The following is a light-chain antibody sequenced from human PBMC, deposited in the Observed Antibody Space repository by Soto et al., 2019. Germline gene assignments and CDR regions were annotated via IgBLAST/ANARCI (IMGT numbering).Light chain of an antibody. CDR3: AVWDDSLNRPV. CDR1: RSNIAGNA. V-gene: IGLV1-44*01. CDR2: SDS. J-gene: IGLJ2*01. Sequence: QSVLTQPPSASGTPGQRVTISCSGSRSNIAGNAVNWYQQLPGTAPKLLIFSDSQRPSGVPDRFSASKYGTSASLAISGLQQDEEDLYHCAVWDDSLNRPVFGGGTKLTVL.